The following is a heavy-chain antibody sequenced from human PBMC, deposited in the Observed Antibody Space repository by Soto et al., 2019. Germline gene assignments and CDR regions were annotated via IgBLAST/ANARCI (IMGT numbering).Heavy chain of an antibody. CDR3: ARLPKGSVVTG. J-gene: IGHJ4*01. CDR1: GFSFRDHS. Sequence: VQLVESGGGVVSPGGSLRLSCVGSGFSFRDHSMNWVRQPPGKGLQWISYISSSSENIYYADSVKGRFTVSRDNAKNTLFLQMNSLRDDDSAIYYCARLPKGSVVTGWGQGSLVTVPS. CDR2: ISSSSENI. V-gene: IGHV3-48*02. D-gene: IGHD2-21*02.